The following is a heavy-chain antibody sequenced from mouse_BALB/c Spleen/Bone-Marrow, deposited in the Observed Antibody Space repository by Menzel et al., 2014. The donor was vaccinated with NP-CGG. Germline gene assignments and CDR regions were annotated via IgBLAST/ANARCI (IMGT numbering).Heavy chain of an antibody. CDR3: ARDRNYGSSWYFDV. J-gene: IGHJ1*01. CDR1: GFTFTDYY. D-gene: IGHD1-1*01. V-gene: IGHV7-3*02. Sequence: EVKAVESGGGLVQPGGSLRLSCATSGFTFTDYYMSWVRQPPGKALEWLGFIRNKANGYTTEYSASVKGRFTISRDNSQSILYLQMNTLRAEDSTTYYCARDRNYGSSWYFDVWGAGTTVTVSS. CDR2: IRNKANGYTT.